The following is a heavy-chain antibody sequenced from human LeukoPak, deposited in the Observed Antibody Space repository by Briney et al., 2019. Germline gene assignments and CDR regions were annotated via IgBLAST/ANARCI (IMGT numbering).Heavy chain of an antibody. CDR2: INSDGSGT. CDR3: AGRSAGNLEY. CDR1: GFTFSNYW. V-gene: IGHV3-74*01. D-gene: IGHD2-15*01. Sequence: GGSLRLSCAASGFTFSNYWKHWVRQAPGKGLVWVSRINSDGSGTGYADSVKGRFTISRDNAKNTLYLQMNSLRAEDTAVYYCAGRSAGNLEYWGQGTLVSVSS. J-gene: IGHJ4*02.